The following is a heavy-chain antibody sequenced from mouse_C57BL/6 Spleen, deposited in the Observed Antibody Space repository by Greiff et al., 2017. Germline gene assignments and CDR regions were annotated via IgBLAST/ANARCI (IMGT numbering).Heavy chain of an antibody. CDR3: ARRESDYGMDY. CDR1: GFTFSDYG. Sequence: EVQLVESGGGLVKPGGSLKLSCAASGFTFSDYGMHWVRQAPEKGLEWVASISSGSSTIYYADTVKGRFTISRDNAKNTLFLQMTSLRSEDTAMYYCARRESDYGMDYWGQGTSVTVSS. V-gene: IGHV5-17*01. CDR2: ISSGSSTI. J-gene: IGHJ4*01.